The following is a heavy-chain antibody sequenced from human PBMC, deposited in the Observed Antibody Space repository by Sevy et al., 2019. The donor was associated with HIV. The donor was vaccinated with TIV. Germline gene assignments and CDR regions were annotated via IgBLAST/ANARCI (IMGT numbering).Heavy chain of an antibody. CDR3: ASEGYYDYIWGSYRYFKDY. CDR1: GFTFSNYW. CDR2: IKQDGSEK. Sequence: GGSLRLSCAASGFTFSNYWMTWVRQAPGKGLEWVAHIKQDGSEKHYVDSVKGRFTISRDNSKNSVYLRMNSLRAEDTAVYFCASEGYYDYIWGSYRYFKDYWGQGTLVTVSS. J-gene: IGHJ4*02. D-gene: IGHD3-16*02. V-gene: IGHV3-7*01.